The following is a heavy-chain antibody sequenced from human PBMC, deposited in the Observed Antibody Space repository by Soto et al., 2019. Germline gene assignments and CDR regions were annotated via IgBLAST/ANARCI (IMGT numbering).Heavy chain of an antibody. Sequence: TLSLTCTVSGGSISSYXWSWFRQPPGKGLEWIGYIYYTGSTNYNPSLKSRVTISVDTSKNQFSLKLSSVTAADTAVYYCATLRSYSSGWYDWGQGTLVTVSS. CDR2: IYYTGST. D-gene: IGHD6-19*01. CDR3: ATLRSYSSGWYD. CDR1: GGSISSYX. V-gene: IGHV4-59*08. J-gene: IGHJ4*02.